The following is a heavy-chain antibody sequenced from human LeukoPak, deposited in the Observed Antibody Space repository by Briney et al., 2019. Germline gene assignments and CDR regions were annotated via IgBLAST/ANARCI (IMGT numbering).Heavy chain of an antibody. CDR1: GFTFSSYA. J-gene: IGHJ4*02. CDR2: ISYDGSNK. CDR3: AREHFDY. V-gene: IGHV3-30-3*01. Sequence: PGGSLRLSCAASGFTFSSYAMHWVRQAPGKGLEWVAVISYDGSNKYYADSVKGRFPISRDNSKNTLYLQMNSLRAEDTAVYYCAREHFDYWGQGTLVTVSS.